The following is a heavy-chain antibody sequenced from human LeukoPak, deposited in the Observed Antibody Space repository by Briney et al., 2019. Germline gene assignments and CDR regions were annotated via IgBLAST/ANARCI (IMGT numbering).Heavy chain of an antibody. CDR1: GGSISTYY. CDR3: ASGDYGAGSPVMRY. CDR2: IYTSGDT. J-gene: IGHJ4*01. D-gene: IGHD3-10*01. V-gene: IGHV4-4*07. Sequence: SETLSLTCTVSGGSISTYYWSWIRQPAGKGLEWIGRIYTSGDTKYNPSLKSRVTISVGASNNQFSLKLTSVTAADTAVYYCASGDYGAGSPVMRYWGHGTLVIVSS.